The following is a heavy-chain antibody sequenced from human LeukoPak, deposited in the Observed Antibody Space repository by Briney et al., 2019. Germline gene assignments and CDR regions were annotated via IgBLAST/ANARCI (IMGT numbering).Heavy chain of an antibody. CDR1: AYSISISHY. CDR2: IYRSGST. D-gene: IGHD3-22*01. Sequence: SETLSLTCAVSAYSISISHYWGWIRQPPGKGLEWIGSIYRSGSTYYNPSLKSRVTISVDTSKNQFSLKLSSVTAADTAVYYCVVMTYYDNNGYYYSYFDYWGQGTLVTVSS. CDR3: VVMTYYDNNGYYYSYFDY. J-gene: IGHJ4*02. V-gene: IGHV4-38-2*01.